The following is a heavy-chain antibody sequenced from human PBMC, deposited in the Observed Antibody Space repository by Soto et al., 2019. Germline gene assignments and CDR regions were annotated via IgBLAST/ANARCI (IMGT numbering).Heavy chain of an antibody. V-gene: IGHV5-51*01. D-gene: IGHD2-8*01. J-gene: IGHJ5*02. CDR2: IYPGDSET. CDR1: GNSFTNYL. Sequence: XESLKLSCTCVGNSFTNYLFGWVRQRPGKGLEWMGIIYPGDSETRYSPSLEGQVTISVDKSITTAYLQWSSLKASDTAMYYCARGYCTNTICDPWFDPWGQGTLVTVSS. CDR3: ARGYCTNTICDPWFDP.